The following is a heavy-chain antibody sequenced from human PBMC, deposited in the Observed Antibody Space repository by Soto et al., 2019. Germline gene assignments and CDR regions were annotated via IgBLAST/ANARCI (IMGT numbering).Heavy chain of an antibody. V-gene: IGHV3-23*01. CDR3: AKDGVVVAASFDY. CDR2: ISGSGDST. CDR1: GFTFSNYA. Sequence: GGSLRLSCAASGFTFSNYAMSWVRQAPGKGLEWVSAISGSGDSTYYADSVKGRFTISRDNSKNTPYLQMNSLRAEDTAVYYCAKDGVVVAASFDYWGQGTLVTVSS. J-gene: IGHJ4*02. D-gene: IGHD2-15*01.